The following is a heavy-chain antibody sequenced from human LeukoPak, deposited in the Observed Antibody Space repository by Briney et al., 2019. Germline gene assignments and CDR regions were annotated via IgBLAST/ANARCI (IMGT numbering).Heavy chain of an antibody. CDR2: IYYSGST. J-gene: IGHJ4*02. D-gene: IGHD3-16*02. Sequence: SETLSLTCTVSGGSISSYYWSWIRQPPGKGLEWIGYIYYSGSTNYNPSLKSRVTISVDTSKNQFSLKLSSVTAADTAVYYCARDADVSDYWGQGTLVTVSS. V-gene: IGHV4-59*12. CDR1: GGSISSYY. CDR3: ARDADVSDY.